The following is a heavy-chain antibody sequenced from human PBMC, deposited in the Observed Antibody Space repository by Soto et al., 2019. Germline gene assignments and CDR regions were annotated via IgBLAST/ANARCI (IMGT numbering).Heavy chain of an antibody. Sequence: GGSLRLSCAASGFTFDDYGMSWVRQAPGKGLEWVSGINWNGGSTGYADSVKGRFTISRDNAKNSLYLQMNSLRAEDTALYHCARDRGDIAVADIPTRWFDPWGQGTLVTVSS. V-gene: IGHV3-20*01. J-gene: IGHJ5*02. CDR2: INWNGGST. D-gene: IGHD6-19*01. CDR1: GFTFDDYG. CDR3: ARDRGDIAVADIPTRWFDP.